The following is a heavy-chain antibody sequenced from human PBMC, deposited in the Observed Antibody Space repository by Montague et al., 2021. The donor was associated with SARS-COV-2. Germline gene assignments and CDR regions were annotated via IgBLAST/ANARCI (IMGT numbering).Heavy chain of an antibody. Sequence: SETLSLTCTVSGASMSGSYWGWVRQPPGQGPEWIGYIYSSGSTHHNPSLKSRVTISVDTSKSQFSLRLTSVTAADTAVYYCVREGRSSAYAMDYWGQGTLVTVSS. D-gene: IGHD3-22*01. J-gene: IGHJ4*01. V-gene: IGHV4-59*01. CDR2: IYSSGST. CDR1: GASMSGSY. CDR3: VREGRSSAYAMDY.